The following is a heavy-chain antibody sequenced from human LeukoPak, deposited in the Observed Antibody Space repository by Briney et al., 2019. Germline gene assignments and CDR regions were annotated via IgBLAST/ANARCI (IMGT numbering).Heavy chain of an antibody. Sequence: PGGSLRLSCAASGFTFSSYGMHWVRQAPGKGLEWVAFIRYDGSNKYYADSVKGRFTISRDNSKNTLYLQMNSLRAEDTAVHYCAKDRLWFGEFSHWGQGTLVTVSS. CDR2: IRYDGSNK. CDR1: GFTFSSYG. V-gene: IGHV3-30*02. J-gene: IGHJ4*02. CDR3: AKDRLWFGEFSH. D-gene: IGHD3-10*01.